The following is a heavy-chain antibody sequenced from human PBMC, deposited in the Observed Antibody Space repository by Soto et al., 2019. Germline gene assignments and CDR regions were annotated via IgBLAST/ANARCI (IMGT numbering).Heavy chain of an antibody. Sequence: QVQMLQSGAEVKKPGAAVKVSGEGSGYTSTTSYIHWVRQAPGQGLEWMGISNPSGGSTSYAQKFQGRVTMTTDTSTSTVYLKISSLRAEDRAVYYCARDAFGDSLPGYWGQGTLVTVSS. V-gene: IGHV1-46*01. CDR3: ARDAFGDSLPGY. J-gene: IGHJ4*02. D-gene: IGHD4-17*01. CDR2: SNPSGGST. CDR1: GYTSTTSY.